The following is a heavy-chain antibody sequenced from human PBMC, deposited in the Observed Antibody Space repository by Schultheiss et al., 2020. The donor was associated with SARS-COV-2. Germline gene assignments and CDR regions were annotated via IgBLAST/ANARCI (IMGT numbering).Heavy chain of an antibody. V-gene: IGHV3-30*02. CDR1: GFTFSSYG. Sequence: GESLKISCAASGFTFSSYGMHWVRQAPGKGLEWVAFIRYDGSNKYYADSVKGRFTISRDNSKNTLYLQMNSLRAEDTAVYYCAREGAGTEGFDYWGQGTLVTVSS. CDR3: AREGAGTEGFDY. J-gene: IGHJ4*02. CDR2: IRYDGSNK. D-gene: IGHD6-13*01.